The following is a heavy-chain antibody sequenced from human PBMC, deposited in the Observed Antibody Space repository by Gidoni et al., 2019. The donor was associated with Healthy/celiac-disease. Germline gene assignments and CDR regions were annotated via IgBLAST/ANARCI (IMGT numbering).Heavy chain of an antibody. J-gene: IGHJ4*02. CDR2: ISHDGSNK. Sequence: QVQLVESGGGVVQPGRSLRLPCAASGFLFSSYRMHWVRPAPGKGLEWVAVISHDGSNKYYADSVKGRFTISRDNSKNTLYLQMNSLRAEDTAVYYCAKGGGSSGYYFDYWGQGTLVTVSS. CDR1: GFLFSSYR. V-gene: IGHV3-30*18. D-gene: IGHD3-22*01. CDR3: AKGGGSSGYYFDY.